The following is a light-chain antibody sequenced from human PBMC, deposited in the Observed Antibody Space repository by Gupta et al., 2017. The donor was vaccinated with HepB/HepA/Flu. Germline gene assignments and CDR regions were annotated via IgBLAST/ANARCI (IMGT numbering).Light chain of an antibody. CDR3: QHDDYFFD. Sequence: DIQMTQSPSTLSASIGDSVTITCRASQSVNSELAWYQQRPGKAPKLLIYKASTGASGVPYRFSGSGYEKEFTLTSSNGQNDDFANYYGQHDDYFFDFGQRTQLDIK. CDR1: QSVNSE. CDR2: KAS. J-gene: IGKJ5*01. V-gene: IGKV1-5*03.